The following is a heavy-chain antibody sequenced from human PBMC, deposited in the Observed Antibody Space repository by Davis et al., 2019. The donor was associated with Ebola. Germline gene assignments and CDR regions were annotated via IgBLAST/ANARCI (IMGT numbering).Heavy chain of an antibody. Sequence: PSETLSLTCAVYGGSFSGYYWSWIRQPPGKGLEWIGEINHSGSTNYNPSLKSRVTISVDTSKNQFSLKLSSVTAADTAVYYCARGRPYGATQQDAFDIWGQGTMVTVSS. CDR1: GGSFSGYY. D-gene: IGHD4-17*01. V-gene: IGHV4-34*01. CDR2: INHSGST. J-gene: IGHJ3*02. CDR3: ARGRPYGATQQDAFDI.